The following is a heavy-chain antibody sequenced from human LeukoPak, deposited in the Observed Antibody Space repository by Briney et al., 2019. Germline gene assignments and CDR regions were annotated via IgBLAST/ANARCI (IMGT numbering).Heavy chain of an antibody. V-gene: IGHV1-18*01. D-gene: IGHD3-9*01. CDR2: ISGQTGKT. CDR3: ARVDDILTGSYFDY. J-gene: IGHJ4*02. Sequence: ASVKVSCKASGYTFSNYGISWVRQATGRGLEWMGWISGQTGKTKQAQKFQGRITLTTDSATNTAYMELRSLTSDDTAVYYCARVDDILTGSYFDYWGQGTLVTVSS. CDR1: GYTFSNYG.